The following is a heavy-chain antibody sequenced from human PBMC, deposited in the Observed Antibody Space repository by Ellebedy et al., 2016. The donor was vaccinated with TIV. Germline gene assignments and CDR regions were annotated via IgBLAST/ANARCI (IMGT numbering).Heavy chain of an antibody. CDR1: GGTFSSYA. J-gene: IGHJ5*02. D-gene: IGHD6-19*01. V-gene: IGHV1-69*06. CDR3: AGSPEQPYSSGWYWGWWFDP. CDR2: IIPIFGTA. Sequence: ASVKVSCKASGGTFSSYAISWVRQAPGQGLEWMGGIIPIFGTANYAQKFQGRVTITAVKSTSTAYMELSSLRSEDTAVDYCAGSPEQPYSSGWYWGWWFDPWGQGTLVTVSS.